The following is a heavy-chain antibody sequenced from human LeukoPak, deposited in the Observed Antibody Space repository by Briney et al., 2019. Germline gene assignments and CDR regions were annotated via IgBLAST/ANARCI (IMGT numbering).Heavy chain of an antibody. CDR3: ARSKGGDIVVVVAAGGPFDP. CDR2: ISAYNGNT. CDR1: GYTFTSYG. D-gene: IGHD2-15*01. V-gene: IGHV1-18*01. Sequence: ASVKVSCKASGYTFTSYGISWVRQAPGQGLEWMGWISAYNGNTNYAQKLQGGVTMTTDTSTSTAYMELRSLRSDDTAVYYCARSKGGDIVVVVAAGGPFDPWGQGTLVTVSS. J-gene: IGHJ5*02.